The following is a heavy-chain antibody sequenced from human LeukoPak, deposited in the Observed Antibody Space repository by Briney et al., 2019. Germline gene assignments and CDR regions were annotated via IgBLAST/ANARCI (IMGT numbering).Heavy chain of an antibody. V-gene: IGHV3-23*01. CDR2: IAGSGGGT. CDR1: GFTFSTYA. Sequence: GGSLRLSCVVSGFTFSTYAMSWVRQAPGKGLEWVSGIAGSGGGTHYADSVKGRFTVSRDNSKDTVHLQMSGLRAEDTAVYYCAKGHGAGSFNELDYWGQGTLVTVSS. CDR3: AKGHGAGSFNELDY. J-gene: IGHJ4*02. D-gene: IGHD3-10*01.